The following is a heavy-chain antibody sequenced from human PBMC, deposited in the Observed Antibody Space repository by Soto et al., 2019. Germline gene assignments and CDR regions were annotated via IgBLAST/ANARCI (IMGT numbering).Heavy chain of an antibody. CDR2: MNPNSGNT. CDR3: APLSVSLSGPYGIHV. D-gene: IGHD2-15*01. V-gene: IGHV1-8*01. Sequence: GASVKVSCKASGYTFTSYDINWVRQATGQGLEWMGWMNPNSGNTGYAQKFQGRVTMTRNTSISTAYMELSSLRSEDTAVYYCAPLSVSLSGPYGIHVWGQGTTVTVSS. J-gene: IGHJ6*02. CDR1: GYTFTSYD.